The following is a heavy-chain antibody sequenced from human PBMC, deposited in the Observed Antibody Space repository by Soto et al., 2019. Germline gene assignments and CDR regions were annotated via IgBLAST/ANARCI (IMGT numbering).Heavy chain of an antibody. CDR3: AKGASSTVFAFNDY. CDR1: GFTFDDYA. V-gene: IGHV3-9*01. Sequence: EVQLVESGGGLVQPGRSLRLSCAASGFTFDDYAMHWVRQPPGKGLEWVSSISWNSGNLDYADSVKGRFTISRDNAKNSLYLQMNSLRGEDTALYYCAKGASSTVFAFNDYWGQGTLVTVSS. CDR2: ISWNSGNL. D-gene: IGHD4-17*01. J-gene: IGHJ4*02.